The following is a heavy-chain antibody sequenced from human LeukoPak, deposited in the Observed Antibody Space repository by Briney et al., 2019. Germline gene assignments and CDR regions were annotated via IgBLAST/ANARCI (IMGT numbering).Heavy chain of an antibody. CDR2: IYTSGST. CDR1: GGSISSYY. Sequence: SETLSLTCPVSGGSISSYYWSWIRQPAGKGLEWIGRIYTSGSTNYNASLKSRVSMSVDTSKNQFSLKLSSVPAADTAVFCCARENSGSYREFDYWGQGTLVTVSS. CDR3: ARENSGSYREFDY. J-gene: IGHJ4*02. D-gene: IGHD1-26*01. V-gene: IGHV4-4*07.